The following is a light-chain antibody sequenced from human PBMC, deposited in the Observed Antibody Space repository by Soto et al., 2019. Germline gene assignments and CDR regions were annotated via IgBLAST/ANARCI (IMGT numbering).Light chain of an antibody. Sequence: EIVLTQSPATLSLSPGERATLSCRASQSLSSSFAWFQQKPGQAPRLLIYGASSRATGIQDRFSGSGSGTDFTLTIRRLEPEDFAVYYCQQYSSSPGTFGQGTKVDIK. CDR2: GAS. J-gene: IGKJ1*01. CDR3: QQYSSSPGT. CDR1: QSLSSS. V-gene: IGKV3-20*01.